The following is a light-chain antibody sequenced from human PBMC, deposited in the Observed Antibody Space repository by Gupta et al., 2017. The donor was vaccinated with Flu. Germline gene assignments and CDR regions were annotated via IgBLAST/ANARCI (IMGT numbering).Light chain of an antibody. V-gene: IGLV1-47*01. CDR1: SSNIGTNY. CDR2: RND. CDR3: ASWDDSLSGWV. J-gene: IGLJ3*02. Sequence: QFVLTQPPSASGSPGQRVPISCSGSSSNIGTNYVYWYQQLPGTAPKLLIYRNDQRPSGVPDRFSGSRSGTSDSLAISGLRSEDEADYYCASWDDSLSGWVFGGGTKLTAL.